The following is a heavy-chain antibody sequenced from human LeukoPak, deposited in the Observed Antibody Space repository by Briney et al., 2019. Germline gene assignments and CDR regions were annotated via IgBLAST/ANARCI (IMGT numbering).Heavy chain of an antibody. CDR2: FDPEDGET. V-gene: IGHV1-24*01. Sequence: HVASVKVSCKVSGYTLTELSMHWVRQAPGKGLEWMGGFDPEDGETIYAQKFQGRVTMTEDTSTDTAYMELSSLRSEDTAVYYCATDLGPRKGSSGYYSRSELDYWGQGTLVTVSS. CDR3: ATDLGPRKGSSGYYSRSELDY. J-gene: IGHJ4*02. D-gene: IGHD3-22*01. CDR1: GYTLTELS.